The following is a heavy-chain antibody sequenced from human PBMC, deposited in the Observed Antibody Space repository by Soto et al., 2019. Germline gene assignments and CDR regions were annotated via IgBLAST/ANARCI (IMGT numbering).Heavy chain of an antibody. Sequence: SETLSLACTVSGGSISSYYWSWIRQPPGKGLEWIGYISYSGSTNYNPSLKSRVTISVDTSKNQFSLKLSSVTAADTAVYYCARHPPKNYGDQQYYFAYWGQGTLVTVSS. CDR3: ARHPPKNYGDQQYYFAY. V-gene: IGHV4-59*08. CDR1: GGSISSYY. D-gene: IGHD4-17*01. J-gene: IGHJ4*02. CDR2: ISYSGST.